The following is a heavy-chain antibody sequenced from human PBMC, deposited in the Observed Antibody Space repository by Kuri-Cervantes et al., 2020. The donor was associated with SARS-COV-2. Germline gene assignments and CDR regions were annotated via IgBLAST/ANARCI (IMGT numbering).Heavy chain of an antibody. CDR2: INHSVST. CDR3: ASHGAQQRVRY. J-gene: IGHJ4*02. CDR1: SGSFSGYY. V-gene: IGHV4-34*01. D-gene: IGHD6-6*01. Sequence: SESLSLTCAVYSGSFSGYYWSWIRQPAGKGLEWIGEINHSVSTNYNPSLKSRVTISVDTSKNQFSLKLSSVTAADTAVYYCASHGAQQRVRYWGQGTLVTVSS.